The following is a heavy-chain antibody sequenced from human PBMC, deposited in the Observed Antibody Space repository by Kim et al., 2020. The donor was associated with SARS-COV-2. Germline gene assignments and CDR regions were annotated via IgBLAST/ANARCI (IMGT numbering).Heavy chain of an antibody. CDR3: ATSGSITSCHWVDP. CDR2: FYPEDGDT. CDR1: GYTLTELS. D-gene: IGHD2-2*01. V-gene: IGHV1-24*01. J-gene: IGHJ5*02. Sequence: ASVKVSCKVSGYTLTELSIHWVRQAPGKGLEWMGGFYPEDGDTIYAQKFQVRVTMTEDTSTDTAYMELSSLRSEDTAVYYCATSGSITSCHWVDPWGQGT.